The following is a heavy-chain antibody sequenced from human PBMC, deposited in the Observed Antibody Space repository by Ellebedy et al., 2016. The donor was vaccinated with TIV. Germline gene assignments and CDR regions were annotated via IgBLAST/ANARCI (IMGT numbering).Heavy chain of an antibody. CDR1: GFTFSSYS. V-gene: IGHV3-21*01. CDR3: ARSGVVTAIRNNCFDP. Sequence: PGGSLRLSCAASGFTFSSYSMHWVRQVPGKGLEWVSSISTASTYIYYADSVKGRFTISRDNAKNSLYLQMDSLRAEDTAVYYCARSGVVTAIRNNCFDPWGQGTLVTVSS. D-gene: IGHD2-21*02. J-gene: IGHJ5*02. CDR2: ISTASTYI.